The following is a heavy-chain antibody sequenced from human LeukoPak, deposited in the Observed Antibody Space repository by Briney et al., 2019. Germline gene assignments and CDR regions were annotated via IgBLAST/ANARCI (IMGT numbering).Heavy chain of an antibody. CDR3: ARLWWEIRFDN. D-gene: IGHD1-26*01. Sequence: SSETLSLTCTVSGGSISSSSYYWGWIRQPPGKGLEWIGRIYYSGSTYYDPSLKSRVTISIDTSKNQFSLKLNSVTAADTAVYYCARLWWEIRFDNWGQGALVTVSS. J-gene: IGHJ4*02. CDR2: IYYSGST. CDR1: GGSISSSSYY. V-gene: IGHV4-39*01.